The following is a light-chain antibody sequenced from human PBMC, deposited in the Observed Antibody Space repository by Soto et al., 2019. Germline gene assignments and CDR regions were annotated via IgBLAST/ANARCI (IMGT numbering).Light chain of an antibody. V-gene: IGLV2-14*03. J-gene: IGLJ1*01. CDR2: DIA. Sequence: QSALTQPASVSGSPGQSITISCTGTSSDIGAYIFVSWYQQHPGKAPKLIIYDIANRPSGVSDRFSGSKSANTASLTISGLQADDEADYYCVSFTTKRTYVFGTGTKVTVL. CDR3: VSFTTKRTYV. CDR1: SSDIGAYIF.